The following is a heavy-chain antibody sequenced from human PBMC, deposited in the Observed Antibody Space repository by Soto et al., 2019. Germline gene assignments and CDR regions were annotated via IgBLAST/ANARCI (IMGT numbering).Heavy chain of an antibody. V-gene: IGHV1-24*01. CDR2: FDPEDGET. D-gene: IGHD6-6*01. J-gene: IGHJ6*02. CDR3: ATGAAARSYYYYYGMYV. Sequence: GASVKVSCKVSGYTLTELSMHWVRQAPGQGLEWMGGFDPEDGETIYAQKFQGRVTMTEDTSTDTAYMELSSLRSEDTAVYYCATGAAARSYYYYYGMYVWGQGTTVTVSS. CDR1: GYTLTELS.